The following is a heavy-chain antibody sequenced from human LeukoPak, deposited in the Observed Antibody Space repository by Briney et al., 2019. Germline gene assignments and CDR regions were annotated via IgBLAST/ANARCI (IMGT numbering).Heavy chain of an antibody. CDR1: GGTFSSYA. V-gene: IGHV1-69*13. Sequence: SVKVSCTASGGTFSSYAISWVRQAPGQGLEWMGGIIPIFGTANYAQKFQGRVTITADESTSTAYMELSSLRSEDTAVYYCAREAQLWFRGTIDYWGQGTLVTVSS. J-gene: IGHJ4*02. CDR2: IIPIFGTA. CDR3: AREAQLWFRGTIDY. D-gene: IGHD5-18*01.